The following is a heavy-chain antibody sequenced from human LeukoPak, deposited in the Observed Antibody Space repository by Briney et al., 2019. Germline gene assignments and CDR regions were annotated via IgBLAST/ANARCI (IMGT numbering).Heavy chain of an antibody. Sequence: ASVKVSCKASGYTFTSYGISWVRQAPGQGLEWMGWISAYNGNTNYAQKLQGRVTMTTDTSTSTAYMELRSLRSDDTAVYYCARVPLLRISPIVGWFDPWGQETLVTVPS. CDR2: ISAYNGNT. CDR3: ARVPLLRISPIVGWFDP. CDR1: GYTFTSYG. V-gene: IGHV1-18*01. D-gene: IGHD2-15*01. J-gene: IGHJ5*02.